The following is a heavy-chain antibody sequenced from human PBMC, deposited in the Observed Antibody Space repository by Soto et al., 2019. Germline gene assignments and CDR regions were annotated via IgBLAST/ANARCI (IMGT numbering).Heavy chain of an antibody. J-gene: IGHJ5*02. CDR3: ARGGGIAAAGHNWFDP. V-gene: IGHV1-8*01. D-gene: IGHD6-13*01. CDR1: GYTFTSYD. CDR2: MNPNSGNT. Sequence: QVQLVQSGAEVKKPGASVKVSCKASGYTFTSYDINWVRQATGQGLEWMGWMNPNSGNTGYAQKFQGRVTMTGNTSISTADMELSSLRSEGTAVYYCARGGGIAAAGHNWFDPWGQGTLVTVSS.